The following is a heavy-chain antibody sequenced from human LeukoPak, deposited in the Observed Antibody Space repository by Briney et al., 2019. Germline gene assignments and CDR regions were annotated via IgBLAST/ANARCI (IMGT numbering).Heavy chain of an antibody. V-gene: IGHV3-23*01. CDR2: ISGSGGGT. D-gene: IGHD2-2*01. CDR1: GFTFSSYA. Sequence: GGSLRLSCAASGFTFSSYAMSWVRQAPGKGLEWVSAISGSGGGTYYAVSVKGRFTISRDNSKNTLYLQMNSLRAEDTAVYYCAKGSPNIVVVPAAYWGQGTLVTVSS. J-gene: IGHJ4*02. CDR3: AKGSPNIVVVPAAY.